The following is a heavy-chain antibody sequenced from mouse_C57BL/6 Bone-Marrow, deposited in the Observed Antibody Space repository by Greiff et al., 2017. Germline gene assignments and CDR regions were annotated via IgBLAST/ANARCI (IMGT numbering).Heavy chain of an antibody. CDR1: GYTFTSYW. Sequence: QVQLQQPGAELVKPGASVKLSCKASGYTFTSYWMHWVKQRPGQGLEWIGMIRPNSGSTNYNEKFKSKATLTVDKSSSTAYMQLSSLTSEDSAVYYCARSGWFFAYWGQGTLVTVSA. J-gene: IGHJ3*01. CDR2: IRPNSGST. D-gene: IGHD2-3*01. CDR3: ARSGWFFAY. V-gene: IGHV1-64*01.